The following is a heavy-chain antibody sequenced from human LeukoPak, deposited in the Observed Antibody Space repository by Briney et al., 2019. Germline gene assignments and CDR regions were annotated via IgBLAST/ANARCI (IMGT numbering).Heavy chain of an antibody. Sequence: GGSLRLSCAASGFTFSTYAMSWVRQTPGKGLEWVAFVQNDGSDKFFADSVKGRFTVSRDNSKNTLYLQMNSLRADDTAVYYCAKERQLEPFDCWGQGTLVTVSS. CDR2: VQNDGSDK. J-gene: IGHJ4*02. CDR3: AKERQLEPFDC. V-gene: IGHV3-30*02. CDR1: GFTFSTYA. D-gene: IGHD1-1*01.